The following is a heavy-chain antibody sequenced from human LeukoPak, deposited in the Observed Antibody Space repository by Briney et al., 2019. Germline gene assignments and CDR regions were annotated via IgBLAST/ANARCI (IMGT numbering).Heavy chain of an antibody. D-gene: IGHD2-2*01. CDR2: INPNSGGT. CDR1: GYTFIGYY. J-gene: IGHJ4*02. V-gene: IGHV1-2*02. CDR3: AREVEYCSSTSCYQSDY. Sequence: ASVKVSCKASGYTFIGYYMHWVRQAPGQGLEWMGWINPNSGGTNYAQKFQGRVTMTRDTSISTAYMELSRLRSDDTAVYYCAREVEYCSSTSCYQSDYWGQGTLVTVSS.